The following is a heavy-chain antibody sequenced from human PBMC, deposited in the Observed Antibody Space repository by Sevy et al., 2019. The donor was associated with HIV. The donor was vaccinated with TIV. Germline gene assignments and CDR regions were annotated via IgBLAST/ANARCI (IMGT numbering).Heavy chain of an antibody. D-gene: IGHD6-19*01. V-gene: IGHV1-69*13. Sequence: ASVKVSCKASGGTFSSYGISWVRQAPGQGLEWMGGIIPILGTVNYAQKFQGRVTITADESKKTAYMEPRSLRSEDTAVYYCARGGGNGWYYFDYWGQETLVTVSS. CDR1: GGTFSSYG. J-gene: IGHJ4*02. CDR2: IIPILGTV. CDR3: ARGGGNGWYYFDY.